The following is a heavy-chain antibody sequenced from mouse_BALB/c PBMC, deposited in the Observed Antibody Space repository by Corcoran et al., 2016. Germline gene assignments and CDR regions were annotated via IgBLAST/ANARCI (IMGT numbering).Heavy chain of an antibody. CDR2: INPYNDGT. CDR3: ARGYGSSFYYAMDY. V-gene: IGHV1S136*01. Sequence: EVQLQQSGPELVKPGASVKMSCKASGYTFTSYVMHWVKQKPGQGLEWIGYINPYNDGTKYNEKFKGKATLTSDKSSSTAYMELSSLTSEDSAVYYCARGYGSSFYYAMDYWGQGTSVTVSS. D-gene: IGHD1-1*01. J-gene: IGHJ4*01. CDR1: GYTFTSYV.